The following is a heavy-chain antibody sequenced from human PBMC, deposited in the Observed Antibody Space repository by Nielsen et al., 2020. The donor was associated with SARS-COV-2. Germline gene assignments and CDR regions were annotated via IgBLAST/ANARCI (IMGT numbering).Heavy chain of an antibody. CDR2: IDWDDDK. CDR1: GFSLSTSGMC. D-gene: IGHD6-6*01. Sequence: SGPTLVKPTQTLTLTCTFSGFSLSTSGMCVSWIRQPPGKALEWLALIDWDDDKYYSTSLKTRLTISKDTSKNQVVLTMTNMDPVDTATYYCAHWYSSSSRETTGYYGMDVWGQGTTVTVSS. V-gene: IGHV2-70*12. J-gene: IGHJ6*02. CDR3: AHWYSSSSRETTGYYGMDV.